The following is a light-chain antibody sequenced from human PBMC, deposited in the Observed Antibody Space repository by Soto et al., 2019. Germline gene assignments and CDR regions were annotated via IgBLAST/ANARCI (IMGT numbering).Light chain of an antibody. CDR3: TAWDDSLSGVV. CDR1: TSNIGTNP. Sequence: QSVLTQPPSASGTPGQRVTISCSGSTSNIGTNPVSWYQQLPGTAPKLLIYSNSQRPSGVPDRFSGSKSGTSASLAISGLQSEDETDYYCTAWDDSLSGVVFGGGTQLTVL. CDR2: SNS. J-gene: IGLJ2*01. V-gene: IGLV1-44*01.